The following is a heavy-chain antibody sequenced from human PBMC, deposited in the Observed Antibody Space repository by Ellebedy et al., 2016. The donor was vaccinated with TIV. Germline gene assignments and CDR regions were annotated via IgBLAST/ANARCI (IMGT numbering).Heavy chain of an antibody. Sequence: SVKVSXXASGDTFSSYAISWVRQAPGQGLEWMGGIIPIFGTANYAQKFQGRVTITADESTSTAYMELSSLRSEDTAVYYCAREASTSGSYWTYYYYYGMDVWGQGTTVTVSS. V-gene: IGHV1-69*13. CDR1: GDTFSSYA. J-gene: IGHJ6*02. CDR3: AREASTSGSYWTYYYYYGMDV. CDR2: IIPIFGTA. D-gene: IGHD1-26*01.